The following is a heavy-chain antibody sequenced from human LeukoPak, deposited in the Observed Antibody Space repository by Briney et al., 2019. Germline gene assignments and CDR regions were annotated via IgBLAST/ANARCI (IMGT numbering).Heavy chain of an antibody. CDR3: AASGQQGRFSH. CDR1: GGPISNHY. V-gene: IGHV4-4*07. Sequence: PSETLSLTCTVSGGPISNHYWSWIRQPAGKGLEWIGRIYSSGSTNYNPSLNSRVTISEETSKNQFSLKLGSVTAADTAVYHCAASGQQGRFSHWGQGTLVTVSS. J-gene: IGHJ4*02. CDR2: IYSSGST. D-gene: IGHD3-3*01.